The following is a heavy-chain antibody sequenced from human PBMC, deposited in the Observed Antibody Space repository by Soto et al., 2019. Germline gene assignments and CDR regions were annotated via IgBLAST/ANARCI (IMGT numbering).Heavy chain of an antibody. J-gene: IGHJ5*02. D-gene: IGHD1-26*01. CDR2: ISSGSGYI. Sequence: EVQVVESGGGLVKPGGSLRLSCTFTFSMYSMNWVRQAPGKGLGWVASISSGSGYIKYAESVKGRFTISRDNAKNSLHRQRNSLRAEDTAISHWAREQGGSYDSWFDPWGQGTLVTVSS. V-gene: IGHV3-21*06. CDR1: TFSMYS. CDR3: AREQGGSYDSWFDP.